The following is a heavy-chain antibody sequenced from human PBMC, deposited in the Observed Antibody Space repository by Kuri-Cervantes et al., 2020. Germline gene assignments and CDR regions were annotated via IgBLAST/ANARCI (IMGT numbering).Heavy chain of an antibody. CDR1: GFTFSSYA. D-gene: IGHD2-2*01. CDR2: ISGSGGDT. V-gene: IGHV3-23*01. CDR3: ANLLIVVVPAATDY. J-gene: IGHJ4*02. Sequence: GESLKISCAASGFTFSSYAMSWVRQAPGKGLEWVSEISGSGGDTNYADSVKGRFTISRDNSKNTLYLQMNSLRAEDTAVYYCANLLIVVVPAATDYWGQGALVTVSS.